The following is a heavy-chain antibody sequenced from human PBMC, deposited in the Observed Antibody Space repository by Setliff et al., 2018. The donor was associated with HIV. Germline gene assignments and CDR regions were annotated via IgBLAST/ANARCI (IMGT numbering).Heavy chain of an antibody. V-gene: IGHV4-34*01. D-gene: IGHD3-22*01. Sequence: SETLSLTCAVYGGSFSGYYWSWIRQPPGKGLEWIGEINHSESTNYNPSLKSRVTISVDTSKNQFSLKLSSVTAADTAVYYCARGLNYYDSSGYYPVFDYWGQGTLGTVSS. J-gene: IGHJ4*02. CDR2: INHSEST. CDR3: ARGLNYYDSSGYYPVFDY. CDR1: GGSFSGYY.